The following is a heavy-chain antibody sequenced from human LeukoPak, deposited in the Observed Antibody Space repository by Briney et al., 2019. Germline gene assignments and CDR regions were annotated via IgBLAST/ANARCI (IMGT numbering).Heavy chain of an antibody. CDR3: ARDCLNSGWDFDY. V-gene: IGHV1-18*01. J-gene: IGHJ4*02. CDR2: ISAYKGNT. Sequence: ASVKVSCKASGYTFTSYGMIWVRQAPGQGLEWMGWISAYKGNTKYAQKFQGRVTMTTDTSTRTVYMEVRSLRSDDTAVYYCARDCLNSGWDFDYWGQGTLVTVSS. CDR1: GYTFTSYG. D-gene: IGHD6-19*01.